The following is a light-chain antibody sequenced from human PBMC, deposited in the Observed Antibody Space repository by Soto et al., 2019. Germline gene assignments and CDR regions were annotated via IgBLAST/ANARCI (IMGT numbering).Light chain of an antibody. CDR2: DVS. CDR1: SGDVGAYDF. CDR3: TSFTGGSTSYV. Sequence: LTQPASVSGSPGQSIAISCTGTSGDVGAYDFVSWHQQHPGKAPKLMIYDVSRRPSGVSDRFSGSKSGNTASLIISGLQAEDEADYYCTSFTGGSTSYVFGTGTKVTVL. V-gene: IGLV2-14*01. J-gene: IGLJ1*01.